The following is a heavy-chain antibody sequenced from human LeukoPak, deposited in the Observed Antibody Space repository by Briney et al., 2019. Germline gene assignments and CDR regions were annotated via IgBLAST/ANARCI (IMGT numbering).Heavy chain of an antibody. CDR1: EFTFSHHW. D-gene: IGHD3-9*01. J-gene: IGHJ6*03. CDR3: ARGPILRHFDYYMDV. V-gene: IGHV3-7*01. CDR2: IKQDGSET. Sequence: GGSLRLSCAASEFTFSHHWMTWVRQAPGKGLELVPNIKQDGSETYYVDSVKGRFTISRDNAKNSLDMQMNSLRVEDTAVYYCARGPILRHFDYYMDVWGKGTTVIISS.